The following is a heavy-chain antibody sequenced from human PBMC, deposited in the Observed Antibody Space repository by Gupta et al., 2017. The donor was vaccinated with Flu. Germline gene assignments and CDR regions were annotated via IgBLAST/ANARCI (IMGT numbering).Heavy chain of an antibody. J-gene: IGHJ4*02. V-gene: IGHV1-18*01. CDR2: ISPFNGNT. CDR1: THYG. D-gene: IGHD2-15*01. Sequence: THYGINWVRQAPGQGLEWMGWISPFNGNTKCARKFQGRVTMTTDTSTSTVYMELRSLRSDDTAVVFFARDRGDAEAAAQDSWGQGTLVTVSS. CDR3: ARDRGDAEAAAQDS.